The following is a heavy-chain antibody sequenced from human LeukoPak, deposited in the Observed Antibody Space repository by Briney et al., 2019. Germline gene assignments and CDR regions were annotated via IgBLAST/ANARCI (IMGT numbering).Heavy chain of an antibody. CDR2: IYSGGAT. CDR3: AKASLWFGELYPFDY. V-gene: IGHV3-53*01. J-gene: IGHJ4*02. D-gene: IGHD3-10*01. Sequence: GGSLRLSCAASGFTFSNYRMHWVRQAPGKGLEWVSVIYSGGATYYADSVKGRFTISRDNSKNTLYLQMNSLRLEDTAVYYCAKASLWFGELYPFDYWGQGTLVTVSS. CDR1: GFTFSNYR.